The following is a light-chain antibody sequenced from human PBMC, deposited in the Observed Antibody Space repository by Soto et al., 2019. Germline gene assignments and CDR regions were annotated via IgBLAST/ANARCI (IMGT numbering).Light chain of an antibody. Sequence: DIQMTQSPSSLSASVGDRVTITCQASQDINNFLNWYQQRPGKAPKPLIYDASNLETGVPSRFSGSGSGTDFTFTINNLQPEDIATYYCQQYDNLPLTFGGGTKVEIK. CDR2: DAS. CDR1: QDINNF. J-gene: IGKJ4*01. V-gene: IGKV1-33*01. CDR3: QQYDNLPLT.